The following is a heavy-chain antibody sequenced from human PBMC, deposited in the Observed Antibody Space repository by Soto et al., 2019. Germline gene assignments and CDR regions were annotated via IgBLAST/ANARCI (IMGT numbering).Heavy chain of an antibody. CDR2: ISGRGDIM. Sequence: QVHLVESGGGLVKPGGSLRLSCAASGFTFSDFYMTWIRQAPGKGLEWVSYISGRGDIMYSADSVKGRFTISRDNAQKSLYLQMNSLRAEDTAVYYCARIWGGGGWSHPYWGQGTLVTVSS. CDR3: ARIWGGGGWSHPY. CDR1: GFTFSDFY. D-gene: IGHD6-19*01. V-gene: IGHV3-11*01. J-gene: IGHJ4*02.